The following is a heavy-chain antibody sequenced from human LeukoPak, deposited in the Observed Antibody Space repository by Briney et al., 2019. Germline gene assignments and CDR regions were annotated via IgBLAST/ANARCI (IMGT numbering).Heavy chain of an antibody. Sequence: GASVKVSCKASGYTFTSYYMHWVRQAPGQGLEWMGIINLSGGSTSYAQKFQGRVTMTRDTSISTAYMELSRLRSDDTAVYYCARVGVVVVPVPLSRFDYWGQGTLVTVSS. CDR1: GYTFTSYY. V-gene: IGHV1-46*01. CDR3: ARVGVVVVPVPLSRFDY. D-gene: IGHD2-2*01. CDR2: INLSGGST. J-gene: IGHJ4*02.